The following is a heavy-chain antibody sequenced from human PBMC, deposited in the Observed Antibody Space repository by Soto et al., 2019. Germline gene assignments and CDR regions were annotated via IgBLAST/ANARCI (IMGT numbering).Heavy chain of an antibody. CDR1: GFTFSSYD. D-gene: IGHD1-26*01. V-gene: IGHV3-30*18. J-gene: IGHJ3*02. CDR2: ISYDGSKK. Sequence: PGGSLRLSCAASGFTFSSYDIHWVRQAPGKGLEWVAVISYDGSKKYYADSVKGQFTISRDNSKNTLYLQMNSLRAEDTAVYYCAKAYSGTFDIWGQGTIVTVSS. CDR3: AKAYSGTFDI.